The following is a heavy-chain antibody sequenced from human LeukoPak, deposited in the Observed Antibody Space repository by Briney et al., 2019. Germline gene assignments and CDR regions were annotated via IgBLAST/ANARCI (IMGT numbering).Heavy chain of an antibody. CDR3: TTVGYNYDYYYYYYMDV. D-gene: IGHD1-20*01. CDR1: GFTFSNAW. CDR2: IKSKTDGGTT. J-gene: IGHJ6*03. V-gene: IGHV3-15*01. Sequence: GSPRLSCAASGFTFSNAWMSWVRQAPGKGLEWVGRIKSKTDGGTTDYAAPVKGRFTISRDDSKNTLYLQMNSLKTEDAAVYYCTTVGYNYDYYYYYYMDVWGKGTTVTVSS.